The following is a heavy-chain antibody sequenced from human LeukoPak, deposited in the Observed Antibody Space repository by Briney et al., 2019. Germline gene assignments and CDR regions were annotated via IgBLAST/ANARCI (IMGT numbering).Heavy chain of an antibody. J-gene: IGHJ5*02. CDR3: ARDGRSRAFTIFPRGSPFDP. V-gene: IGHV1-2*02. D-gene: IGHD3-3*01. CDR1: GYTFTGYY. Sequence: ASVKVSCKASGYTFTGYYMHWVRQAPGQGLEWMGWINPNSGGTNYAQKFQGRVTMTRDTSISTAYMELSRLRSDDTAVYYCARDGRSRAFTIFPRGSPFDPWGQGTLVTVSS. CDR2: INPNSGGT.